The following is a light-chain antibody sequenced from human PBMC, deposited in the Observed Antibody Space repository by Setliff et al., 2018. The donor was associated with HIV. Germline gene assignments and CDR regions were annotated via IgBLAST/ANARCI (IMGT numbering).Light chain of an antibody. CDR2: EVS. V-gene: IGLV2-14*01. CDR1: SSDVGGYNY. Sequence: QSVLTQPASVSGSPGQSITISCTGSSSDVGGYNYVSWYQQRPGKAPKLMIYEVSNRPSGVSNRFSGSKSGNTASLTISGLQAEDEADYYCCSNTGSNTFVFGTGTKVTVL. CDR3: CSNTGSNTFV. J-gene: IGLJ1*01.